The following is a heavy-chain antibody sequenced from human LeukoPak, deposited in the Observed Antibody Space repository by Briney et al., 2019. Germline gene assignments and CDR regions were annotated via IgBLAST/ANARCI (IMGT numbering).Heavy chain of an antibody. V-gene: IGHV1-2*02. Sequence: ASVKVSCKASGYTFIDYYMHWVRQAPGQGLEWMGWISPNSGGTKYVQKFQGRVTMTRDTSITTVYMELSGLSFDDTAVYYCARGGGRYSVDYWGQGTLVIVSS. J-gene: IGHJ4*02. CDR3: ARGGGRYSVDY. CDR2: ISPNSGGT. D-gene: IGHD1-26*01. CDR1: GYTFIDYY.